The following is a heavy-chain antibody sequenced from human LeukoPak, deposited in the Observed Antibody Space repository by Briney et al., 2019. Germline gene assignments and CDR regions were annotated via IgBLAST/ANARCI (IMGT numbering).Heavy chain of an antibody. V-gene: IGHV4-4*07. Sequence: PSETLSLTCTVSGGSISSYYWSWIRQPAGKGLEWIGRIYTSGSTNYNPSLKSRVTMSVDTSKNQFSLKLSSVTAADTAVYYCARDAGDYYDSSDAFDIWGQGTMVTVSS. CDR2: IYTSGST. J-gene: IGHJ3*02. D-gene: IGHD3-22*01. CDR1: GGSISSYY. CDR3: ARDAGDYYDSSDAFDI.